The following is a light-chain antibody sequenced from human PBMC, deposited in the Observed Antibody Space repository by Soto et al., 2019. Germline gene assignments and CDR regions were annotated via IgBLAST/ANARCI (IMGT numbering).Light chain of an antibody. CDR2: GAS. CDR1: QSVSSTF. Sequence: EIVLTQSPGTLSLSPGDRATLSCRASQSVSSTFLAWYQQKPGQAPRLLIYGASSRATGIPDRFSGSGSGTDFTLTISRLEPEDSAVYYCHQYDNAPQTFGQGTKVDIK. J-gene: IGKJ2*01. CDR3: HQYDNAPQT. V-gene: IGKV3-20*01.